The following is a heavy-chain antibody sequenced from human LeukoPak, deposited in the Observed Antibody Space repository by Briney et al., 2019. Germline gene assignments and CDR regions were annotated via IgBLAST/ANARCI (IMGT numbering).Heavy chain of an antibody. J-gene: IGHJ4*02. D-gene: IGHD1-26*01. V-gene: IGHV4-39*01. Sequence: SETLSLTCTVSGGSINISDYYWGWIRQPPGKGLEWIGSMHYSGSTYYNPSLKSRVTISVDTSKNQFSLKVSSVTAAGTAVYYCARRGTIDSGRPWNWGQGTLVTVSS. CDR2: MHYSGST. CDR3: ARRGTIDSGRPWN. CDR1: GGSINISDYY.